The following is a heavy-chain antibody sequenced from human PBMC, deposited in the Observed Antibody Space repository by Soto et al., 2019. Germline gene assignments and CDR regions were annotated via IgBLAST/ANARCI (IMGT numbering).Heavy chain of an antibody. V-gene: IGHV3-23*01. Sequence: GGSLRLSCAASGFTFSSYAMSWVRQAPGKGLEWVSAISGSGGSTYYADSVKGRFTISRDNSKNTLYLQMNSLRAEDTAVYYCANSPLTTRYYYGMDVWGQGTTVTVSS. J-gene: IGHJ6*02. CDR3: ANSPLTTRYYYGMDV. CDR2: ISGSGGST. CDR1: GFTFSSYA. D-gene: IGHD4-4*01.